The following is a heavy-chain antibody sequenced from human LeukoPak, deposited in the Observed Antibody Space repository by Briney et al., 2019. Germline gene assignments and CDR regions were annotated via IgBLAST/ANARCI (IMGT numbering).Heavy chain of an antibody. Sequence: NPGGSLRLSCAASGFTFDDYAMHWVRQVPGKGLEWVSGISWNSGTIGQADFVKGRFTISRDNAKNSLYLQMNSLRAEDTALYYCTKDVLRGWPPYYYYYGMDVWGQGTTVTVSS. CDR1: GFTFDDYA. D-gene: IGHD3-9*01. CDR3: TKDVLRGWPPYYYYYGMDV. CDR2: ISWNSGTI. J-gene: IGHJ6*02. V-gene: IGHV3-9*01.